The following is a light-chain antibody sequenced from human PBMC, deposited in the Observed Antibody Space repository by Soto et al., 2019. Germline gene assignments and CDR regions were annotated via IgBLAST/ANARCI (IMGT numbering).Light chain of an antibody. CDR3: QQYNNWPGT. Sequence: EIVMTQSPATLSVSPGERATLSCRASQSVSSNLAWYQQKPGQAPRLLIYYASTRATGIPARFSGSGSGTEFTLTISSLQSEDVAVYYCQQYNNWPGTFGQGPRWKSN. CDR1: QSVSSN. J-gene: IGKJ1*01. V-gene: IGKV3-15*01. CDR2: YAS.